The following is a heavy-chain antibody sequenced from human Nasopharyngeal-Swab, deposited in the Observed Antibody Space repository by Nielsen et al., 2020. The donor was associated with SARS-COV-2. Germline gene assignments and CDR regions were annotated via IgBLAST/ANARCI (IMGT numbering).Heavy chain of an antibody. CDR2: IIPIFGTA. J-gene: IGHJ6*03. D-gene: IGHD4-23*01. V-gene: IGHV1-69*01. CDR3: ARPTVVTPPSYYYYYMDV. Sequence: WVRQAPGQGLEWTGGIIPIFGTANYAQKFQGRVTITADESTSTAYMELSSLRSEDTAVYYCARPTVVTPPSYYYYYMDVWGKGTTVTVSS.